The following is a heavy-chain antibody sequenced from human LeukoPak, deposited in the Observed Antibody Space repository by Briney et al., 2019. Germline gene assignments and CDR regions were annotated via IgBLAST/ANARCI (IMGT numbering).Heavy chain of an antibody. J-gene: IGHJ4*02. CDR1: GFTFSSYA. CDR3: AKSIVVVTTMGYYFDY. CDR2: ISGSGGST. D-gene: IGHD3-22*01. V-gene: IGHV3-23*01. Sequence: TGGSLRLSCAASGFTFSSYAMSRVRQAPGKGLEWVSAISGSGGSTYYADFVKGRFTISRDNSKNTLYLQMNSLRAEDTAVYYCAKSIVVVTTMGYYFDYWGQGTLVTVSS.